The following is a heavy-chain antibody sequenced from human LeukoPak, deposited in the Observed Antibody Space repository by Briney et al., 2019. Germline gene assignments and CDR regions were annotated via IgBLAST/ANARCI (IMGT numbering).Heavy chain of an antibody. CDR2: INHSGST. CDR1: GGSFSGYY. Sequence: PSETLSLSCAVYGGSFSGYYWSWIRQPPGKGLEWIGEINHSGSTNYNPSLKSRVTISVDTSKNQFSLKLSSVTAADTAVYYCARGLSPVLRYFDSWGQGTLVTVSS. J-gene: IGHJ4*02. D-gene: IGHD3-9*01. V-gene: IGHV4-34*01. CDR3: ARGLSPVLRYFDS.